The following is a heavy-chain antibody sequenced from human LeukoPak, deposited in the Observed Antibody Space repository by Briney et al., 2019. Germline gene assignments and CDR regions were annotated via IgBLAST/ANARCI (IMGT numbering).Heavy chain of an antibody. CDR3: AKDPIGSSYYGGGS. CDR1: GFMFKIHA. CDR2: ISGDGGST. D-gene: IGHD6-13*01. J-gene: IGHJ5*02. Sequence: GGSLRLSCAASGFMFKIHAMSWVRQAPGKGLEWVSTISGDGGSTYYADSVKGRFTISRDNSKNTLYLQMNSLRAEDTAVYYCAKDPIGSSYYGGGSWGQGTLVTVFS. V-gene: IGHV3-23*01.